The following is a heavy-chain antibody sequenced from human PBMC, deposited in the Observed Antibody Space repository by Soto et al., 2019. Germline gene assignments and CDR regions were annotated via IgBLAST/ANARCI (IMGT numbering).Heavy chain of an antibody. D-gene: IGHD3-10*01. V-gene: IGHV4-30-2*01. CDR1: GASISRGGSS. CDR2: IYHNGIT. Sequence: TSETLSLTCAVSGASISRGGSSWSWIRQAPGTGLEWIGYIYHNGITNYNPSLKSRVTISVDKSQNQFSLSLNFVTAADAAVYYCARGLAVRGSYGLDVWGQRTTVTVSS. J-gene: IGHJ6*02. CDR3: ARGLAVRGSYGLDV.